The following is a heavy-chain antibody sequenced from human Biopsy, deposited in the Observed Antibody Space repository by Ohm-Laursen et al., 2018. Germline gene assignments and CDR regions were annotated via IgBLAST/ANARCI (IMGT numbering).Heavy chain of an antibody. V-gene: IGHV4-59*02. Sequence: GTLSLTCTVSGDSVTKYYWSWIRRPPSKGLEWIGHIYYSVMTNYNPSLQSRVSISVDTSRNQVSLTLSSVTAADTAVYYCARDSGILNYGNFKYYHYYGMDVWGQGTKVTVSS. CDR2: IYYSVMT. CDR1: GDSVTKYY. J-gene: IGHJ6*02. D-gene: IGHD4-11*01. CDR3: ARDSGILNYGNFKYYHYYGMDV.